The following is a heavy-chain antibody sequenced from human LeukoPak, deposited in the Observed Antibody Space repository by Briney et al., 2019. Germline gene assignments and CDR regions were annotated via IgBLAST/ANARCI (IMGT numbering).Heavy chain of an antibody. CDR3: ARGSGYVLDY. V-gene: IGHV3-48*03. CDR1: GFSFSAFE. CDR2: ISTGGRTI. J-gene: IGHJ4*02. D-gene: IGHD2-15*01. Sequence: PGGSLRLSCAASGFSFSAFEMNWVRQAPGKGLEWISHISTGGRTIYYAGSVKGRFTISRDNAKNSLYLQMNSLRGEDTGVYYCARGSGYVLDYWTQGTLVTVSS.